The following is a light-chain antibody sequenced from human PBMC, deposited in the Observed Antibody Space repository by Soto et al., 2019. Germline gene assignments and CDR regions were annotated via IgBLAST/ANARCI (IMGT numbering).Light chain of an antibody. J-gene: IGKJ1*01. CDR2: KAS. V-gene: IGKV1-5*03. CDR1: QSINSW. Sequence: DIQLTQSPSTLSASVGDTVTITCRASQSINSWLAWYQQKPGKAPNLLMNKASTLEPGVPSRFSGSGSGTEFTLTISSLQPDDFATYYCQQYNSYAKWTFGQGTKVEMK. CDR3: QQYNSYAKWT.